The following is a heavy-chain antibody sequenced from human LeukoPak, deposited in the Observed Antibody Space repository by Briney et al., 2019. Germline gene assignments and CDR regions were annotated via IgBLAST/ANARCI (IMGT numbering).Heavy chain of an antibody. CDR2: ISGSGGST. CDR3: AKSQGSGYYRGHIDY. V-gene: IGHV3-23*01. CDR1: EFTFNNYA. J-gene: IGHJ4*02. Sequence: GSLRLSCAASEFTFNNYAMSWVRQAPGKGLEWVSGISGSGGSTYYGVSVKGRFTISRDNSKNTLYLQMNSLRAEDTAVYYCAKSQGSGYYRGHIDYWGQGTLVTVSA. D-gene: IGHD3-22*01.